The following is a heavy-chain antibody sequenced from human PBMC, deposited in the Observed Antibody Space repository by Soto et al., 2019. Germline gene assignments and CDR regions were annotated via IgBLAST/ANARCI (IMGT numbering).Heavy chain of an antibody. Sequence: GESLKISCKGSGYSFTSYWIGWVRQMPGKGLEWMGIIYPGDSDTRYSPPFHGQVTISADKSIPTAYLQWSSLKASDTAMYYCARQDDSSGYSDYWGQGTMVTVSS. CDR1: GYSFTSYW. CDR3: ARQDDSSGYSDY. V-gene: IGHV5-51*01. D-gene: IGHD3-22*01. CDR2: IYPGDSDT. J-gene: IGHJ4*02.